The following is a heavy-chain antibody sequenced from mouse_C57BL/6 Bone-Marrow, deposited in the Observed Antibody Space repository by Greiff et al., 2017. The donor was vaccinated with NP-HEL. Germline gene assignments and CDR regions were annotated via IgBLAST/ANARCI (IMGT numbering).Heavy chain of an antibody. V-gene: IGHV1-5*01. CDR1: GYTFTSYW. CDR2: IYPGNSDT. J-gene: IGHJ4*01. Sequence: VQLQQSGTVLARPGASVKMSCKTSGYTFTSYWMHWVKQRPGQGLEWIGAIYPGNSDTSYNQKFKGKAKLTAVTSASTAYMELSSLTNEDSAVYISTHRIYYYAMEYWGEETSVTASS. CDR3: THRIYYYAMEY. D-gene: IGHD2-14*01.